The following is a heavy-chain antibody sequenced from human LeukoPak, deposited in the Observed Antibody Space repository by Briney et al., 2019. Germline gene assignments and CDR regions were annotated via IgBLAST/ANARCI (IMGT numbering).Heavy chain of an antibody. CDR2: VFYSGGT. D-gene: IGHD6-13*01. CDR3: ARLLAADPQRDR. CDR1: GGSITGYF. Sequence: SETLSLTCTVSGGSITGYFWSWIRQPPGKGLEWIGYVFYSGGTLYNPSLESRVTMSVGTSKSQFSLELTSVTAADTAVYYCARLLAADPQRDRWGQGILVTVSS. J-gene: IGHJ5*02. V-gene: IGHV4-59*08.